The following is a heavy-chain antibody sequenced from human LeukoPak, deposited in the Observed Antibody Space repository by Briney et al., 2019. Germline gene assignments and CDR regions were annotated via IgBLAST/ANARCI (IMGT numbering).Heavy chain of an antibody. CDR1: GGSISSSSYY. J-gene: IGHJ4*02. V-gene: IGHV4-39*01. Sequence: PSETLSLTCTVSGGSISSSSYYWGWIRQPPGKGLEWIGSIYYSGSTYYNPSLKSRVTISVDTSKNQFSLKLSSVTAADRAVYYCARRCSSTSCYNTLPFDYWGQGTLVTVSS. CDR2: IYYSGST. CDR3: ARRCSSTSCYNTLPFDY. D-gene: IGHD2-2*02.